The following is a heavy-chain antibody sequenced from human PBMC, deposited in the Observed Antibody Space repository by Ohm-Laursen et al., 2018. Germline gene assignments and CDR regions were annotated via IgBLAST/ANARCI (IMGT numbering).Heavy chain of an antibody. CDR1: GFTFDDYA. CDR3: ARPVVDTNAFDM. Sequence: SLRLSCTASGFTFDDYAMHWVRQAPGKGLEWVSGISWNSGSIGYADSVKGRFTISRDNAKNTLYLQMNSLRVEDTAVYYCARPVVDTNAFDMWGQGTMVTVS. J-gene: IGHJ3*02. CDR2: ISWNSGSI. V-gene: IGHV3-9*01. D-gene: IGHD5-12*01.